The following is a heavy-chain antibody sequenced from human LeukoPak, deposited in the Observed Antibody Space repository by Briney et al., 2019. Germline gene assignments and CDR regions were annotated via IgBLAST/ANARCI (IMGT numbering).Heavy chain of an antibody. D-gene: IGHD2-2*01. CDR1: GFTFSNYA. CDR2: ISYAGTNE. J-gene: IGHJ6*02. CDR3: ARDRGEGYCSSTSCRYGMDV. V-gene: IGHV3-30-3*01. Sequence: GRSLRLSCAASGFTFSNYAMDWVRQAPGKGLEWVAAISYAGTNEYYPDSVKGRFTISRDNSKNTLYLQMNSLRAEDMAVYYCARDRGEGYCSSTSCRYGMDVWGQGTTVTVSS.